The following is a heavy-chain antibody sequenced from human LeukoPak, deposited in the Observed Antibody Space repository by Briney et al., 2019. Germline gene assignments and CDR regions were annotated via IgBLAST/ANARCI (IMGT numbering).Heavy chain of an antibody. CDR1: GFSFSSYA. D-gene: IGHD3-10*01. Sequence: GGSLRLSCAASGFSFSSYAMSWVRQAPGKGREWGSAITGSGESTDYADSVKGRFTISRDNSKNTLYLQMHSLRAEDTAVYSRAKRSGSSYGYFDYWGQGTLVTVSS. J-gene: IGHJ4*02. V-gene: IGHV3-23*01. CDR2: ITGSGEST. CDR3: AKRSGSSYGYFDY.